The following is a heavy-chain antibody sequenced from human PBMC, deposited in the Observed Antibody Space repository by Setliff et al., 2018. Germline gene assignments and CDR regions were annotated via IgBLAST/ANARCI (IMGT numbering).Heavy chain of an antibody. J-gene: IGHJ6*02. V-gene: IGHV4-39*07. D-gene: IGHD3-3*01. CDR3: ARDKPEGYNFWSGYLGGGLMDV. CDR2: IYYSGST. CDR1: GGSISSSSYY. Sequence: LSLTCTVSGGSISSSSYYWGWIRQPPGKGLEWIGYIYYSGSTYYNPSLKSRVTISVDTSKNQFSLKLSSVTAADTAVYYCARDKPEGYNFWSGYLGGGLMDVWGQGTTVTVSS.